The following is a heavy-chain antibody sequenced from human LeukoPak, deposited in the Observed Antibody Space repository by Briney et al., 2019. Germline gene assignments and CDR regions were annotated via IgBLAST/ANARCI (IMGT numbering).Heavy chain of an antibody. Sequence: GGSLRLSCAASGFSFSSYWMSWVRQAPGKGLEWVANIKQDGSEKYYVDSVKGRFTISRDNAKNSLYLQMNSLRAEDTAVYYCARETHWTGRNYYYMDVWGKGTTVTVSS. CDR3: ARETHWTGRNYYYMDV. V-gene: IGHV3-7*01. D-gene: IGHD3/OR15-3a*01. CDR1: GFSFSSYW. J-gene: IGHJ6*03. CDR2: IKQDGSEK.